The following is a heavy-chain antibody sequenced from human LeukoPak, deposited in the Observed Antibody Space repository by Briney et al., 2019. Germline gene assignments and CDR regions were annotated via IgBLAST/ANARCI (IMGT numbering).Heavy chain of an antibody. CDR1: GYTFTNYD. Sequence: ASVKVSCKASGYTFTNYDINWVRQATGQGLEWMGWMDPNSGNTGYAQKFQGRVTMTRNTPISTAYMELSSLRSEDTAVYYCARGRGMGIAARWFDPWGQGTLVIVSS. V-gene: IGHV1-8*01. CDR2: MDPNSGNT. D-gene: IGHD6-6*01. CDR3: ARGRGMGIAARWFDP. J-gene: IGHJ5*02.